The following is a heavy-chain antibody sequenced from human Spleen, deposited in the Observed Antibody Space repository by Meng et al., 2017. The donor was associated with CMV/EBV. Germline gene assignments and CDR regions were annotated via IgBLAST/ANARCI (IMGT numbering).Heavy chain of an antibody. CDR3: ARGAWYDFWSGYYYPDYYGMDV. Sequence: GESLKISCAASGFTFSSYWMSWVRQAPGKGLEWVANIKQDGSEKYYVDSVKGRFTIYRDNAKNSLYLQMNSLRAEDTAVYYCARGAWYDFWSGYYYPDYYGMDVWGQGTTVTVSS. D-gene: IGHD3-3*01. CDR2: IKQDGSEK. J-gene: IGHJ6*02. CDR1: GFTFSSYW. V-gene: IGHV3-7*01.